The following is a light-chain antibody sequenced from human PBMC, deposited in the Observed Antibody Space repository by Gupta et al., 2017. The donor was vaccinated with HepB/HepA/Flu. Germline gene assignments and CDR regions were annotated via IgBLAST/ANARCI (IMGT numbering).Light chain of an antibody. CDR1: NSDA. CDR3: SSYISSSILAV. V-gene: IGLV2-14*03. J-gene: IGLJ3*02. CDR2: DVS. Sequence: QSALTQPASVSGSPGQSITISCTVINSDASWYQQHPGNAPTLVIYDVSKRPARIPHRFSGSKSGNTASPTISDLQAEDEADYYCSSYISSSILAVFGGGTKLTVL.